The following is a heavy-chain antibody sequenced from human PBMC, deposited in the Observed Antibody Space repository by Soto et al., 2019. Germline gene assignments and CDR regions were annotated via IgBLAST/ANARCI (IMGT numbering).Heavy chain of an antibody. V-gene: IGHV1-69*01. J-gene: IGHJ6*02. D-gene: IGHD2-2*01. CDR3: ARADIVVVPAATKLMDYYYGMDV. CDR2: IIPIFGTA. Sequence: QVQLVQSGAEVKKPGSSVKVSCKASGGTFSSYAISWVRQAPGHGLEWMGGIIPIFGTANYAQKFQGRVTITADESTSTAYMELSSLRSEDTDVYYCARADIVVVPAATKLMDYYYGMDVWGQGTTVTVSS. CDR1: GGTFSSYA.